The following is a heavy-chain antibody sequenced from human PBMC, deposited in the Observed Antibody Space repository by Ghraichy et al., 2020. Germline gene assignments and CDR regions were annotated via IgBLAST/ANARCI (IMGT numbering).Heavy chain of an antibody. CDR3: ARAQSRGSGFDY. J-gene: IGHJ4*02. CDR2: IYYSGST. Sequence: SETLSLTCTVSGGSISSYYWSWIRQPPGKGLEWIGYIYYSGSTNYNPSLKSRVTISVDTSKNQFSLKLSPVTAADTAVYYCARAQSRGSGFDYWGQGTLVTVSS. CDR1: GGSISSYY. V-gene: IGHV4-59*01. D-gene: IGHD3-16*01.